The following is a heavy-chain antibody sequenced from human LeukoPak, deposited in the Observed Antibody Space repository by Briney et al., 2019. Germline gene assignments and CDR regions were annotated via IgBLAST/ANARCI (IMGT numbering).Heavy chain of an antibody. Sequence: ASVKVSCKASGYTFTSYDINWVRQATGQGLEWMGWMNPNSGNTGYAQKFQGRVTMTRNTSISTAYMELSSLRSEGTAVYYCARGLELNFRSWQIAARPYSSSNWGQGALVTVSS. CDR1: GYTFTSYD. J-gene: IGHJ4*02. CDR2: MNPNSGNT. V-gene: IGHV1-8*01. D-gene: IGHD6-19*01. CDR3: ARGLELNFRSWQIAARPYSSSN.